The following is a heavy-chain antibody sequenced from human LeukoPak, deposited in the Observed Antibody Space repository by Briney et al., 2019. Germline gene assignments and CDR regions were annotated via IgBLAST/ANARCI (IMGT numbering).Heavy chain of an antibody. V-gene: IGHV3-23*01. CDR2: ISGSGGST. CDR3: AKDFKWELPCFDY. CDR1: GFTFSRYS. Sequence: GGSLRLPCAASGFTFSRYSMNWVRQAPGKGLEWVSAISGSGGSTYYADSVKGRFTISRDNSKNTLYLQMNSLRAEDTAVYYCAKDFKWELPCFDYWGQGTLVTVSS. D-gene: IGHD1-26*01. J-gene: IGHJ4*02.